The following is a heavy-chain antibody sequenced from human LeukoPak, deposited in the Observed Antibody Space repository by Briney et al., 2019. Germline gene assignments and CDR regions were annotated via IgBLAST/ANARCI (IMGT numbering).Heavy chain of an antibody. CDR1: GFTFSSYG. V-gene: IGHV3-30*18. J-gene: IGHJ4*02. Sequence: GGSLRLSCAASGFTFSSYGMHWVRQAPGKGLEWVAVISYEGSNKYYADSVKGRFTISRDNPKNTLYLQMNSLRAEDTAVYYCAKDRGATITSVDYWGQGTLVTVSS. D-gene: IGHD5-24*01. CDR2: ISYEGSNK. CDR3: AKDRGATITSVDY.